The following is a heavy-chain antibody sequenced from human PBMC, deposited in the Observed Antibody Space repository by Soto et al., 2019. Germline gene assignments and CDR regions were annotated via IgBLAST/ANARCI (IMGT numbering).Heavy chain of an antibody. CDR2: IIPKYGTT. Sequence: QVQLMQSGAEVTKPGSSVQVSCKASGGPFNTFGISWVRQAPGQGLEWMGGIIPKYGTTNYARRFQGRVTITADESTTTAYLELSSLRHDDTAIYYCARTRQRRPVFYVDYWGQGTPSSVTS. CDR3: ARTRQRRPVFYVDY. CDR1: GGPFNTFG. J-gene: IGHJ4*02. V-gene: IGHV1-69*01. D-gene: IGHD2-2*01.